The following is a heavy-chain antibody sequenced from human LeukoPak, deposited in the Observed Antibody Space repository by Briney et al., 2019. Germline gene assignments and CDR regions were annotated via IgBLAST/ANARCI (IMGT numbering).Heavy chain of an antibody. Sequence: GGSLRLSCAASGFTFSSYSMNWVRQAPGKGLEWVSSISSSSSYIYYADSVKGRFTISRDNAKNSLYLQMNSLRAEDTAVYYCARTDCSSTSCYLDYRGQGTLVTVSS. CDR3: ARTDCSSTSCYLDY. D-gene: IGHD2-2*01. J-gene: IGHJ4*02. CDR1: GFTFSSYS. CDR2: ISSSSSYI. V-gene: IGHV3-21*01.